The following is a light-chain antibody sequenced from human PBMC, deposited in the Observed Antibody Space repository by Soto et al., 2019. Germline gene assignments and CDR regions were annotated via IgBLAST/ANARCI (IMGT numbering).Light chain of an antibody. CDR2: DAS. CDR1: QSVSSW. CDR3: QQFNSYPIT. V-gene: IGKV1-5*01. J-gene: IGKJ5*01. Sequence: DIQMTKSPSTLSAYVGDRVTITCRASQSVSSWLAWYQQKPGKAPNLLIYDASSLESGVPSRFSGSGSGTEFTLTIGGLQPDDFATYYCQQFNSYPITFGQGTRLEIK.